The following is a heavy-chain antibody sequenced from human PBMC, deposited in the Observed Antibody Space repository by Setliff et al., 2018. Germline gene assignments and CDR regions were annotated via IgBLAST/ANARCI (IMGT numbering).Heavy chain of an antibody. Sequence: GGSLRLSCAASGFTFSRSAIHWVRQASGKGLEWVGRVRSRINNFATAYDASVKGRFIISRDDSKNTAYLQMNSLKTEDTAVYYCARGQPPTPRPYFYHMDVWGKGTTVTVSS. CDR3: ARGQPPTPRPYFYHMDV. CDR1: GFTFSRSA. CDR2: VRSRINNFAT. V-gene: IGHV3-73*01. D-gene: IGHD2-15*01. J-gene: IGHJ6*03.